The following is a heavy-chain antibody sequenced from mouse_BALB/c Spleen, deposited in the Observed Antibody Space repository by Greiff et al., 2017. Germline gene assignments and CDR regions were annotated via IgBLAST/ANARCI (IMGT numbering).Heavy chain of an antibody. CDR1: GYTFTSYW. Sequence: QVQLQQPGAELVKPGASVKLSCKASGYTFTSYWMHWVKQRPGQGLEWIGEIDPSDSYTNYNQKFKGKATLTVDKSSSTAYMQLSSLTSEDSAVYYCASDAMDYWGQGTTLTVSS. J-gene: IGHJ2*01. D-gene: IGHD1-1*02. V-gene: IGHV1-69*02. CDR3: ASDAMDY. CDR2: IDPSDSYT.